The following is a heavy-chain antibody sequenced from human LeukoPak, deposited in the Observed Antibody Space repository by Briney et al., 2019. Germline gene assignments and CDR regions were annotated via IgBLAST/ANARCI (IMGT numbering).Heavy chain of an antibody. CDR2: ISDRGGST. D-gene: IGHD1-26*01. J-gene: IGHJ4*02. CDR1: GITLSNYG. V-gene: IGHV3-23*01. Sequence: GGSLRLSCAVSGITLSNYGMSWVRQAPGKGLQWVAGISDRGGSTNYADSVKGRFTISRDNSKNTLYLQMNSLRAEDTAVYYCAKDREISGSYYFDYWGQGTLVTVSS. CDR3: AKDREISGSYYFDY.